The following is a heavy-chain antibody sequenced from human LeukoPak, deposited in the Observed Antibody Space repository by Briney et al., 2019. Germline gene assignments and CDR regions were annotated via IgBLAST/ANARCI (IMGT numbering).Heavy chain of an antibody. CDR3: ARDTLHYYGSGSYVLDAFDI. J-gene: IGHJ3*02. CDR1: AGTFSIYA. D-gene: IGHD3-10*01. CDR2: IIPSFGTA. Sequence: ASVKLCFNASAGTFSIYANSWVRHPQAQGLEWMGGIIPSFGTANSSQKFQGRVTITGDESTSTAYMELSSLRSEDTAVYYCARDTLHYYGSGSYVLDAFDIWGQGTMVTVSS. V-gene: IGHV1-69*01.